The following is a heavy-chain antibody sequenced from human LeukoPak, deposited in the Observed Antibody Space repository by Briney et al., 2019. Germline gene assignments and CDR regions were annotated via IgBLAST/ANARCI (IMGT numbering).Heavy chain of an antibody. CDR1: GDSISSSSYY. D-gene: IGHD2-2*01. CDR2: IYDSGTT. Sequence: KSSDTLSHTCSLSGDSISSSSYYWTWIRQHPVKGLAWIGYIYDSGTTYYNPSLKSRVIISGDTSENQFSLKLSSVTAADTAVYYCARGHGGDSTSYFDYWGQGILVTVSS. CDR3: ARGHGGDSTSYFDY. V-gene: IGHV4-31*03. J-gene: IGHJ4*02.